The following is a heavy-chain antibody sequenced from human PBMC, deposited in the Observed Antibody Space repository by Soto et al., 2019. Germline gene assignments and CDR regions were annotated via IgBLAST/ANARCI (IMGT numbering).Heavy chain of an antibody. CDR2: ISGRGDRT. CDR3: SRDGVEEQLVPGAFDY. CDR1: GFTFSSDA. Sequence: PGGSLRLSCAATGFTFSSDAMNWVRQTPGKGLEWVSGISGRGDRTYYADSVKGRFTISRDNSKNTLYLQMNSLRAEDTAVYYCSRDGVEEQLVPGAFDYWGQGTLVTVSS. V-gene: IGHV3-23*01. J-gene: IGHJ4*02. D-gene: IGHD6-13*01.